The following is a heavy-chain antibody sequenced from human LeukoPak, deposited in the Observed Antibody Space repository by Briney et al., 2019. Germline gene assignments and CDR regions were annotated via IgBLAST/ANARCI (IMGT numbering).Heavy chain of an antibody. CDR2: INSDGSST. Sequence: GGSLRLSCAASGFXFSSYWMHWVRQAPGKGLVWFSRINSDGSSTTYADSVKGRFTISRDNAKNTLYLQMNSLRAEGTAVYYCARGPYYDILTGSDAFDIWGQGTMVTVSS. CDR3: ARGPYYDILTGSDAFDI. J-gene: IGHJ3*02. CDR1: GFXFSSYW. D-gene: IGHD3-9*01. V-gene: IGHV3-74*03.